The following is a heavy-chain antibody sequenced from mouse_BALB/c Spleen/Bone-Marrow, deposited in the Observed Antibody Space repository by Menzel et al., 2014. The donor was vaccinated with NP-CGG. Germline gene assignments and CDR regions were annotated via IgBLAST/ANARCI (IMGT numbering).Heavy chain of an antibody. V-gene: IGHV5-17*02. CDR1: GFTFSSFG. Sequence: EVKLMESGGGLVQPGGSRKLSCAASGFTFSSFGMHWARQAPEKGLEWVAYISSGSSTIYYADTVKGRFTISRDNPKNTLFLQMTSLRSEDTAMYYCARGGNYAWLAYWGQGTLVTVSA. J-gene: IGHJ3*01. CDR2: ISSGSSTI. D-gene: IGHD2-1*01. CDR3: ARGGNYAWLAY.